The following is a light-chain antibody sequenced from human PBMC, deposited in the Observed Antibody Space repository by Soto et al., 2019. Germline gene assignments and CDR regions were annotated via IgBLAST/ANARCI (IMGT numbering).Light chain of an antibody. CDR2: DAT. Sequence: VVLTQSPPTLSLSPGESATLSCRASQRVGSNLAWYHQKRGQAPRLLIYDATERATGIPARFTGSRSGSDFTLSIRSLEPADFAVYYCQQRSDRLSFGGGTELAI. J-gene: IGKJ4*01. V-gene: IGKV3-11*01. CDR3: QQRSDRLS. CDR1: QRVGSN.